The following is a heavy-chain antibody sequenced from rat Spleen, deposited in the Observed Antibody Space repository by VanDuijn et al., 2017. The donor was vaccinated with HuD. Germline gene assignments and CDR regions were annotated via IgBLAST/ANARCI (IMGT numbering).Heavy chain of an antibody. Sequence: EVQLVESGGGLVQPGRSLKLSCVASGFTFNNYWMTWIRQAPGKGLEWVASIKNTGDTTYYPDSVKGRFTISRDNAKSTLYLQMNSLRSEDTATYYCTGVATFRRLDDLGQGVMVAVSS. CDR2: IKNTGDTT. CDR1: GFTFNNYW. V-gene: IGHV5-31*01. D-gene: IGHD3-5*01. CDR3: TGVATFRRLDD. J-gene: IGHJ2*01.